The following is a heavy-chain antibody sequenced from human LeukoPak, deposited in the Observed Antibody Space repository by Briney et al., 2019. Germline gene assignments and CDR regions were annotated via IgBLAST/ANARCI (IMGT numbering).Heavy chain of an antibody. Sequence: SETLSLTCTVSGGSISSGSYYWSWIRQPAGKGLEWIGRIYTSGSTNYNPSLKSRVTISVDTSKNQFSLKLSPVTAADTAVYYCARERGSDGDVRDAFDIWGQGTMVTVSS. CDR2: IYTSGST. V-gene: IGHV4-61*02. D-gene: IGHD3-16*01. CDR1: GGSISSGSYY. CDR3: ARERGSDGDVRDAFDI. J-gene: IGHJ3*02.